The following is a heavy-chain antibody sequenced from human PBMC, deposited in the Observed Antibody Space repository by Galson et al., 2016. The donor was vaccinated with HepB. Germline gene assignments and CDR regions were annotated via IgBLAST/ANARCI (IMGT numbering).Heavy chain of an antibody. CDR3: PKKIPHNNPFDF. J-gene: IGHJ4*02. CDR2: ISGDSSST. V-gene: IGHV3-23*01. Sequence: SLRLSCAASGFTFNSYAMGWVRQAPGKGLEWVSAISGDSSSTHYADSVKGRFTISRDNSKNTLYLQMNSLRAEDTAVYYCPKKIPHNNPFDFWSQGTLVTVSS. CDR1: GFTFNSYA. D-gene: IGHD1-14*01.